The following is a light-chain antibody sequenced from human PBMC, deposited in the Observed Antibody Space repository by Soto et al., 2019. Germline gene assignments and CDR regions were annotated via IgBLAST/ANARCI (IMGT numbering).Light chain of an antibody. J-gene: IGLJ1*01. CDR1: SSDVGSYNL. V-gene: IGLV2-14*02. Sequence: QSVLTQPASVSGSPGQSITISCTGTSSDVGSYNLVSWYQQHPGKAPKLMIYEGSKRPSGVSNRFSGSKSGNTASLTISGLQAEDEADYYCISYTTSSTLYVFGTGTKLTVL. CDR3: ISYTTSSTLYV. CDR2: EGS.